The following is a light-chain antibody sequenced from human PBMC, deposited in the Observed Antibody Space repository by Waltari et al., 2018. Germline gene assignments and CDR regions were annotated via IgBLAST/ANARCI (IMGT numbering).Light chain of an antibody. Sequence: EIVLTQSPATLSLSPGARATLSCRASESVSDYLAWYQHKPGQAPRLLIFDASNRASGIPARFRGSGSGTDFSLTISSLEPEDFAVYYCQQRGNWPPITFGQGTRLEFK. CDR1: ESVSDY. CDR2: DAS. CDR3: QQRGNWPPIT. J-gene: IGKJ5*01. V-gene: IGKV3-11*01.